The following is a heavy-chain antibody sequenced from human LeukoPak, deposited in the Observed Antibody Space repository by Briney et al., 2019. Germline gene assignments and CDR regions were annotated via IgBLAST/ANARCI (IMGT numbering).Heavy chain of an antibody. CDR3: ARSGVRGSDNYYPVDH. Sequence: SETLSLTCTVSGGSISSSRYYWGLIRQPPGKGLEWIGCMYYSGTTYYNPSLKSRVTISVDTSKNQFSLKLNSVTAADTAVYFCARSGVRGSDNYYPVDHWGQGTLVTVSS. D-gene: IGHD3-10*01. CDR2: MYYSGTT. J-gene: IGHJ4*02. CDR1: GGSISSSRYY. V-gene: IGHV4-39*07.